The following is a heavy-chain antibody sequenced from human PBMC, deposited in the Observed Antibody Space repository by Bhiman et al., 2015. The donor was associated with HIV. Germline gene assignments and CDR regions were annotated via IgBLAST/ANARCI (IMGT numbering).Heavy chain of an antibody. Sequence: QVQLVESGGGVVQPGRSLRLSCAASGFTFSSYGTHWVRQAPGKGLEWVAGIWYDGSNKYYADSVKGRFTMSRDNARKAVFLQMTSLRDDDTAVYYCGRGLPPDYWGRGTLVAVSA. CDR1: GFTFSSYG. CDR3: GRGLPPDY. J-gene: IGHJ4*02. V-gene: IGHV3-33*01. D-gene: IGHD3-16*01. CDR2: IWYDGSNK.